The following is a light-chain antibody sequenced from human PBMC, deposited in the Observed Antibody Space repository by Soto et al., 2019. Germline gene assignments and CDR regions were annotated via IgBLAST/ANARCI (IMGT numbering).Light chain of an antibody. CDR1: SSDVGAYNY. J-gene: IGLJ3*02. CDR2: AVT. Sequence: QSALTQPHSVSGSPGQSVTISCTGTSSDVGAYNYVSWYQQHPGKAPKFMIYAVTRRPSGIPDRFSGSKSGNTSSRAISGLQDDDEADYYCGSYAGRYTGVFGGGTK. V-gene: IGLV2-11*01. CDR3: GSYAGRYTGV.